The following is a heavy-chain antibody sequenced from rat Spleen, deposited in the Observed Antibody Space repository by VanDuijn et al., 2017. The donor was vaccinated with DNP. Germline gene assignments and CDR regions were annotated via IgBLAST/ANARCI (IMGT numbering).Heavy chain of an antibody. Sequence: EVQALESGGGLVQPGNSLKLSCATSGFTFSTAWMYWYRQFPEKRLEWVARIKAKSNNYATDYTESVKGRFTISRDDSKSSIYLQMNNLKEEDTAIYYCATYYGYNYWYFDFWGPGTMVTVSS. CDR2: IKAKSNNYAT. J-gene: IGHJ1*01. V-gene: IGHV6-6*01. CDR3: ATYYGYNYWYFDF. CDR1: GFTFSTAW. D-gene: IGHD1-9*01.